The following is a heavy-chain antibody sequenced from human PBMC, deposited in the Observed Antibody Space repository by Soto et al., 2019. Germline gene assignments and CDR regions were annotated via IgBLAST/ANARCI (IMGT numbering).Heavy chain of an antibody. V-gene: IGHV3-49*03. Sequence: GGSLRLSCTASGFTFGDYAMGWFRQAPGKGLEWVGFIRSKAYGGTTEYAASVKGRFTISRDDSKSIAYLQMNSLKTEDTAVYYCTRDRYSSSWYDRWFDPWGQGTLVTVSS. D-gene: IGHD6-13*01. CDR1: GFTFGDYA. CDR3: TRDRYSSSWYDRWFDP. J-gene: IGHJ5*02. CDR2: IRSKAYGGTT.